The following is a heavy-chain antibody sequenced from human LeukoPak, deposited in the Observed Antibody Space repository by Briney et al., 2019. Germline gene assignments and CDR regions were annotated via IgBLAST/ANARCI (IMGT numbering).Heavy chain of an antibody. J-gene: IGHJ4*02. CDR2: ISYNSGDI. CDR3: AKGSGYDFWSGYRYFDS. Sequence: PGRSLRLSCVASGFAFDDSAMHWVRLSPGKGLEWVSGISYNSGDIGYADSVKGRFIVSRDNAKNSLYLQMNSLRPEDTALYYCAKGSGYDFWSGYRYFDSWGQGTLVTVSS. CDR1: GFAFDDSA. V-gene: IGHV3-9*01. D-gene: IGHD3-3*01.